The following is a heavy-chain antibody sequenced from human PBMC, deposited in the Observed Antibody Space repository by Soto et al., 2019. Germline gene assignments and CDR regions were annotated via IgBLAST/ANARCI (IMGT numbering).Heavy chain of an antibody. CDR1: GGIFSDYA. D-gene: IGHD3-16*01. J-gene: IGHJ6*02. CDR2: IVPRFGSP. Sequence: QVQLVQSGAEMRKPGSSLRVSCKASGGIFSDYAFSWVRQAPGQGLEWMGGIVPRFGSPNYAQKFGGRVTITADTSSSTVHVALSSLRFDDAAVYCCARDRTQLRLGIYSFNGMNVWGLGSTITVSS. V-gene: IGHV1-69*06. CDR3: ARDRTQLRLGIYSFNGMNV.